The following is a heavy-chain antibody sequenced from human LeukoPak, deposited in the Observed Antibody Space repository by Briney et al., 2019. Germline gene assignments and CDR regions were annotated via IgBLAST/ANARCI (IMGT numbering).Heavy chain of an antibody. V-gene: IGHV3-7*01. CDR3: AGAPNYYYMDV. CDR1: GFTFSSYW. Sequence: GGSLRLSCAASGFTFSSYWMTWVRQAPGKGLEWVANIKQDGSEINYVDSVKGRFTISSDNAKNSLYLQMNSLRAEDTAVYYCAGAPNYYYMDVWGKGTTVTVSS. J-gene: IGHJ6*03. CDR2: IKQDGSEI.